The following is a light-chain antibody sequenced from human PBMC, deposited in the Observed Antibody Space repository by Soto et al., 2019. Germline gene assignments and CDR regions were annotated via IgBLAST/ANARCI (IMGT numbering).Light chain of an antibody. Sequence: EIVLTQSPATPSLSPGERATLSCRASQSVSSNLAWYQQKPGQAPRLLIYGASSRATGIPDRFSGSGSGTDFTLTISRLEPEDFAVYYCQQYGSSPPTWTFGQGTRLEIK. CDR1: QSVSSN. CDR2: GAS. CDR3: QQYGSSPPTWT. V-gene: IGKV3-20*01. J-gene: IGKJ5*01.